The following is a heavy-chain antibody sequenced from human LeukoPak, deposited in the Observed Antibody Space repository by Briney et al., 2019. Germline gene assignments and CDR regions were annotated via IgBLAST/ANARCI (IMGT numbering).Heavy chain of an antibody. J-gene: IGHJ4*02. CDR1: GFTVSRNY. CDR2: IYSDGDT. CDR3: ARGPWANFDY. Sequence: GGSLRLSCAASGFTVSRNYMTWVRQAPGKGLEWASVIYSDGDTYYVDSVKGRFTISRDNSKNTLYLQMNSLRAEDTAVYYCARGPWANFDYWGQGTLVTVSS. V-gene: IGHV3-66*01. D-gene: IGHD2-8*01.